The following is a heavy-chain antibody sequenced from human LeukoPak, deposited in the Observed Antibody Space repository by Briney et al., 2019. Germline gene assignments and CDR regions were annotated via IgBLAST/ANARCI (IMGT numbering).Heavy chain of an antibody. CDR3: ARDPIGDYYHYGMDV. CDR1: GFTFSSYW. Sequence: PGGSLRLSRAASGFTFSSYWMHWVRHAPGKGRVWVSRINSDGSSTSYADSVKGRFTISRDNAKNTLYLQMNSLRAEDTAVYYCARDPIGDYYHYGMDVWGQGTTVTVSS. V-gene: IGHV3-74*01. J-gene: IGHJ6*02. D-gene: IGHD3-16*01. CDR2: INSDGSST.